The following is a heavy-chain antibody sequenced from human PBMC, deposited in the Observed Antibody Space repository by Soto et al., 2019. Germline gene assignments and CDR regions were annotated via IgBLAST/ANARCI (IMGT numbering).Heavy chain of an antibody. J-gene: IGHJ6*02. CDR1: GGSISSYY. V-gene: IGHV4-59*01. CDR2: IYYSGST. CDR3: AADYGDPDYYYYGMDV. Sequence: RSLTCTVSGGSISSYYWSWIRQPPGKGLEWIGYIYYSGSTNYNPSLKSRVTISVDTSKNQFSLKLSSVTAADTAVYYCAADYGDPDYYYYGMDVWGQGXTVTVYS. D-gene: IGHD4-17*01.